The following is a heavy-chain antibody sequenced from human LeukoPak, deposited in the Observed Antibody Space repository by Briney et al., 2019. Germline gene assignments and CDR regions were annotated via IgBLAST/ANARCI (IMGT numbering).Heavy chain of an antibody. CDR3: ARHYDILTGYYSYYYMDV. J-gene: IGHJ6*03. CDR2: IYHSGSA. Sequence: SETLSLTCAVSGYSISSGYYWGWIRQPPGKGLEWIGSIYHSGSAYYNPSLKSRVTISVDTSKNQFSLKLSSVTAADTAVYYCARHYDILTGYYSYYYMDVWGKGTTVTVSS. CDR1: GYSISSGYY. V-gene: IGHV4-38-2*01. D-gene: IGHD3-9*01.